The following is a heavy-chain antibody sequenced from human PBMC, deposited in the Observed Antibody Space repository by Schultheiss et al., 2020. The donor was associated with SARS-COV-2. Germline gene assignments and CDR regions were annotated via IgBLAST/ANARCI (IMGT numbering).Heavy chain of an antibody. V-gene: IGHV6-1*01. J-gene: IGHJ1*01. CDR1: GDSVSSNSAA. CDR2: TYYRSKWYN. CDR3: ARDHDSSGYYPEYFQH. Sequence: SQTLSLTCAISGDSVSSNSAAWNWIRQSPSRGLEWLGRTYYRSKWYNDYAVSVKSRITINPDTSKNQFSLQLNSVTPEDTAVYYCARDHDSSGYYPEYFQHWGQGTLVTVSS. D-gene: IGHD3-22*01.